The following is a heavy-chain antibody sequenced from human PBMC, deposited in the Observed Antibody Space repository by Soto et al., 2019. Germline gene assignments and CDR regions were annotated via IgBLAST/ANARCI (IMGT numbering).Heavy chain of an antibody. CDR1: GGSFSGYY. CDR2: INHSGST. CDR3: ANLAPYGDADWYFDL. D-gene: IGHD4-17*01. J-gene: IGHJ2*01. Sequence: QVQLQQWGAGLLKPSETLSLTCAVYGGSFSGYYWSWIRQPPGKGLEWIGEINHSGSTNYNPSLKSLVTISVDTSKNQFSLPLSSVTAADTAVYYCANLAPYGDADWYFDLWGRGTLVTVSS. V-gene: IGHV4-34*01.